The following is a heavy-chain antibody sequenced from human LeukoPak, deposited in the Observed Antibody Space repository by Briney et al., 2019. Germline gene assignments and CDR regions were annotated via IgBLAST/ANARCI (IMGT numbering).Heavy chain of an antibody. J-gene: IGHJ4*02. CDR3: TRDHSSAYLSYYFDY. D-gene: IGHD3-22*01. CDR1: GFTFSTYG. CDR2: ISHDGSYK. V-gene: IGHV3-30*03. Sequence: GGSLRLSCAASGFTFSTYGMHWVRQAPGKGLEWVAVISHDGSYKYHADSLKGRFTISRDNPKNTFYLQMNSLRPEDTAVYYCTRDHSSAYLSYYFDYWGQGTLVTVSS.